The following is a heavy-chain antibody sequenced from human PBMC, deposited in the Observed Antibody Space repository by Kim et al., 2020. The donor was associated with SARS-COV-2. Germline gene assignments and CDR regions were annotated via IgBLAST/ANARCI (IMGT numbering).Heavy chain of an antibody. D-gene: IGHD2-15*01. V-gene: IGHV4-59*01. CDR3: ARTYCSGGSCYDGEYYYG. Sequence: SETLSLTCTVSGGSISSYYWSWIRQPPGKGLEWIGYIYYSGSTNYNPSLKSRVTISVDTSKNQFSLKLSSVTAADTAVYYCARTYCSGGSCYDGEYYYG. CDR2: IYYSGST. J-gene: IGHJ6*01. CDR1: GGSISSYY.